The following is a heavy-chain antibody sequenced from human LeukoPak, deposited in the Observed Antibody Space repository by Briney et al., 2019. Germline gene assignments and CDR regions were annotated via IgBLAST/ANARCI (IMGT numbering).Heavy chain of an antibody. CDR1: GFTFSSYA. Sequence: GGSLRLSCAASGFTFSSYAMSWARQAPGKGLEWVSAISGSGGSTYYADSVKGRFTISRDNSKNTLYLQMNSLRAEDTAVYYCARTTVTTFWFDPWGQGTLVTVSS. CDR3: ARTTVTTFWFDP. CDR2: ISGSGGST. V-gene: IGHV3-23*01. J-gene: IGHJ5*02. D-gene: IGHD4-17*01.